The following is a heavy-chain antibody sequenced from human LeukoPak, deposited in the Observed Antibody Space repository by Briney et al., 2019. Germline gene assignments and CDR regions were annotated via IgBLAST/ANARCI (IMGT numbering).Heavy chain of an antibody. CDR1: GDSISTYY. CDR3: ARDRYRGGYFDY. J-gene: IGHJ4*02. V-gene: IGHV4-59*01. D-gene: IGHD3-16*02. Sequence: SETLSLTCSVSGDSISTYYWSWVRQPPGKGLEWVGYIYYPGSINYNPSLKSRVTLSLDTSKNEFSLRLSSVTAADTAVYFCARDRYRGGYFDYWGQGMLVTVSS. CDR2: IYYPGSI.